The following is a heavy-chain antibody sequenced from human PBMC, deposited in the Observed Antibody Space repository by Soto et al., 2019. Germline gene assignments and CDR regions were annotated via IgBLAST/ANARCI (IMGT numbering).Heavy chain of an antibody. CDR1: GGSFSGYY. CDR2: INHSGST. V-gene: IGHV4-34*01. D-gene: IGHD2-15*01. J-gene: IGHJ5*02. CDR3: ARVVVAATDEWFDP. Sequence: SETLSLTCAVYGGSFSGYYWSWIRQPPGKGLEWIGEINHSGSTNYNPSLKSRVTISVDTSKNQFSLKLSSVTAADTAVYYCARVVVAATDEWFDPWGQGTLVTVSS.